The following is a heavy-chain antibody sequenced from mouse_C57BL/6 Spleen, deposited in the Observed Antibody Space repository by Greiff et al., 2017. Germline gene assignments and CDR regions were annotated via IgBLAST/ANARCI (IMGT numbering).Heavy chain of an antibody. CDR1: GFTFSDYG. D-gene: IGHD1-1*01. CDR3: ASSDYYGSSQYFDV. V-gene: IGHV5-17*01. Sequence: DVKLVESGGGLVKPGGSLKLSCAASGFTFSDYGMHWVRQAPEQGLEWVAYISSGSSTIYYADTVKGRFTISRDNAKNTLFLQMTSLRSEDTAMYYCASSDYYGSSQYFDVWGTGTPVTVSA. J-gene: IGHJ1*03. CDR2: ISSGSSTI.